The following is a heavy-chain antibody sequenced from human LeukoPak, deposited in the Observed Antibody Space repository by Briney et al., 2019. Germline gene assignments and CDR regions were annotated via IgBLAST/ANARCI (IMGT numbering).Heavy chain of an antibody. D-gene: IGHD5-18*01. V-gene: IGHV4-34*01. J-gene: IGHJ4*02. CDR1: GGSFSGYY. CDR2: INHSGST. CDR3: ARAKGKDYSYGLWYFDY. Sequence: PSETLSLTCAVYGGSFSGYYWSWIRQPPGKGLEWIGEINHSGSTNYNPSLKSRVTISVDTSKNQFSLKLSSVTAADTAVYYCARAKGKDYSYGLWYFDYWGQGTLVTVSS.